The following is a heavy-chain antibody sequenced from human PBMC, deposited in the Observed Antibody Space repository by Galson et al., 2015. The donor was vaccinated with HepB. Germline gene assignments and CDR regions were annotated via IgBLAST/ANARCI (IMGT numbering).Heavy chain of an antibody. V-gene: IGHV1-2*02. CDR3: ARVGGVGASIAFDI. J-gene: IGHJ3*02. D-gene: IGHD1-26*01. Sequence: SVTVSCKASGYTFTGYSIHWVRQAPGQGPEWMGWINPNSGGTKYAQKFQGTVTMTRDTSISAVYMELSRLRFDDTAEYYCARVGGVGASIAFDIWGQGTMVTVSS. CDR1: GYTFTGYS. CDR2: INPNSGGT.